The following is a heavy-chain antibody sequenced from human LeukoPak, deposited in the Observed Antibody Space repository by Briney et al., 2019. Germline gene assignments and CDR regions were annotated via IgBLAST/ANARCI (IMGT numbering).Heavy chain of an antibody. J-gene: IGHJ4*02. CDR2: ISGYNGNT. Sequence: GASVKVSCKASGYIFTNYYIPWVRQAPGQGLEYMGWISGYNGNTNYAQTLQGRVTMTTDTSTSTAYMELRSLRSDDTAVYYCAKNTGHRLVGPTNYFDYWGQGTLVTVSS. CDR3: AKNTGHRLVGPTNYFDY. V-gene: IGHV1-18*01. CDR1: GYIFTNYY. D-gene: IGHD1-26*01.